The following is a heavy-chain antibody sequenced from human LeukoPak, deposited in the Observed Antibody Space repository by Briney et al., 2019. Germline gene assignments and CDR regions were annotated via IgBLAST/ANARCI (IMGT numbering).Heavy chain of an antibody. CDR2: ISYDGNNK. CDR3: ARDDGGDFNDAFDI. CDR1: GFTFSSFA. J-gene: IGHJ3*02. Sequence: GGSLRLSCAASGFTFSSFALHWVRQAPGKGLQWVAVISYDGNNKYYADSVKGRFTISRDNSKNTLHLQMNNLRAQDTAVYYCARDDGGDFNDAFDIWGQGTLVTVSS. V-gene: IGHV3-30*01. D-gene: IGHD2-21*02.